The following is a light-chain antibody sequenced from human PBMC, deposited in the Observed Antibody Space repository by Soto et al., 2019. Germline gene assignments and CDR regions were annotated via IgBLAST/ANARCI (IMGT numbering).Light chain of an antibody. J-gene: IGKJ2*01. CDR1: QSISNW. CDR3: QQYNSYLYT. V-gene: IGKV1-5*03. CDR2: KAS. Sequence: DIQMTQSPSTLSAFVGDRVTITCRASQSISNWLAWYQQKPGKAPKLLIYKASSLESGVPYRFSGSGSGTEFTLTISSLQPDDFATYYCQQYNSYLYTFGQGTKLEIK.